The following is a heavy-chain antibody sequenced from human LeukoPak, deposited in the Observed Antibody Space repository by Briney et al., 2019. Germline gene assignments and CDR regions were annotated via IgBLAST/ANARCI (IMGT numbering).Heavy chain of an antibody. Sequence: SETLSLTCTVSGGSISSYYWSWVRQPAGQGLEWIGRIYTSGSTNYKPSLKSVVTMSVDTSKNQFLLKLSSVTAADTAVYYCTRVSYYYGSGSYLVDYWGQGTLVTVSS. D-gene: IGHD3-10*01. CDR3: TRVSYYYGSGSYLVDY. J-gene: IGHJ4*02. CDR1: GGSISSYY. CDR2: IYTSGST. V-gene: IGHV4-4*07.